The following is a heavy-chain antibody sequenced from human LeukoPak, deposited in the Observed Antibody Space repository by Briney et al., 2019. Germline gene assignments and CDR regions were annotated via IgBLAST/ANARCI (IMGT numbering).Heavy chain of an antibody. CDR2: ISGSGGST. J-gene: IGHJ2*01. D-gene: IGHD4-17*01. CDR1: GFTFSSYA. CDR3: AKPSSYGDYINWYFDL. V-gene: IGHV3-23*01. Sequence: GGSLRLSCAAAGFTFSSYAMSWVRQAPGKGLEWVSAISGSGGSTYYADSVKGRFTISRDNSKNTLYLQMNSLRAEDTAVYYCAKPSSYGDYINWYFDLWGRGTLVTVSS.